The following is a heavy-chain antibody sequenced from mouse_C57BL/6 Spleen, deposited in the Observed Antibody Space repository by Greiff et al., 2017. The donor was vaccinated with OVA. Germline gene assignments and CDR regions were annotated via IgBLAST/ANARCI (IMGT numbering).Heavy chain of an antibody. V-gene: IGHV8-8*01. Sequence: QVTLKESGPGILQPSQTLSLTCSFSGFSLSTFGMGVGWIRQPSGKGLEWLAHIWWDDDKYYNPALKSRLTISKDTSKNQVFLKIANVDTADTATYCCASYYYGSSSYAMDYWGQGTSVTVSS. CDR1: GFSLSTFGMG. J-gene: IGHJ4*01. CDR3: ASYYYGSSSYAMDY. CDR2: IWWDDDK. D-gene: IGHD1-1*01.